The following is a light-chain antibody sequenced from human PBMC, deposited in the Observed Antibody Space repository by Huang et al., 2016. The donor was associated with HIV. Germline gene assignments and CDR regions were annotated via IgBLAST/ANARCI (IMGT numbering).Light chain of an antibody. CDR2: GAS. Sequence: DIVMTQSPATLSVSLGERVILSCSASQNVNRNVAWYQHKPGQVPRLVIHGASTRATGVSDRFRGSGSGTEFTLTISSLQAEDFALYYCQHYNNWPPWT. J-gene: IGKJ1*01. V-gene: IGKV3-15*01. CDR3: QHYNNWPPWT. CDR1: QNVNRN.